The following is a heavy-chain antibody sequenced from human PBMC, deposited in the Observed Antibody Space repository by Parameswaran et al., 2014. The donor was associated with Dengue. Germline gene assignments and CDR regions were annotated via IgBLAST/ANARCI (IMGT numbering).Heavy chain of an antibody. V-gene: IGHV1-18*01. CDR2: ISAYNGNT. D-gene: IGHD6-19*01. CDR1: GYTFTSYG. CDR3: ARNSSGWYYYYGMDV. Sequence: ASVKVSCKASGYTFTSYGISWVRQAPGQGLEWMGWISAYNGNTNYAQKLQGRVTTTTDTSTSTAYMELRSLRSDDTAVYYCARNSSGWYYYYGMDVWGQGTTVTVSS. J-gene: IGHJ6*02.